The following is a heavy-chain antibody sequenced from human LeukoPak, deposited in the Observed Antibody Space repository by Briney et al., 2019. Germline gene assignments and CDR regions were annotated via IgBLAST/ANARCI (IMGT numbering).Heavy chain of an antibody. CDR2: ISGSGGST. J-gene: IGHJ5*02. V-gene: IGHV3-23*01. CDR3: AKDRALTMVRGVIKNWFDP. Sequence: PGGSLRLSCAASGFTFSSYAMHWVRQAPGKGLEWVSAISGSGGSTYYADSVKGRFTISRDNSKNTLYLQMNSLRAEDTAVYYCAKDRALTMVRGVIKNWFDPWGQGTLVTVSS. D-gene: IGHD3-10*01. CDR1: GFTFSSYA.